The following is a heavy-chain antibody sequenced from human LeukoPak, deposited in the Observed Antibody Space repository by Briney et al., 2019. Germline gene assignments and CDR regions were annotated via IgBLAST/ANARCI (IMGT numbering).Heavy chain of an antibody. D-gene: IGHD6-13*01. Sequence: TSETLSLTCTVSGGSISSSSYYWGWIRHPPGKGLEWIGSIYYSGSTYYNPSLKSRVTISVDTSKNQFSLKLSSVTAADTAVYYCATTTAGEQQLGHDYYYYYYMDVWGKGTTVTVSS. CDR2: IYYSGST. CDR1: GGSISSSSYY. CDR3: ATTTAGEQQLGHDYYYYYYMDV. J-gene: IGHJ6*03. V-gene: IGHV4-39*01.